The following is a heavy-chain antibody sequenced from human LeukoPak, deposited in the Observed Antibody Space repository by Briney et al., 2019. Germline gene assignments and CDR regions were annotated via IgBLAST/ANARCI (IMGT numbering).Heavy chain of an antibody. D-gene: IGHD3-22*01. Sequence: GGSPRLSCAASGFTVSSNYMSWVRQAPGKGLEWVSVIYSGGSTYYADSVKGRFTISRDNSKSTLYLQMNSLRAEDTAVYYCAREGNYYYDSSGYYDWGQGTLVTVSS. CDR1: GFTVSSNY. J-gene: IGHJ4*02. CDR2: IYSGGST. CDR3: AREGNYYYDSSGYYD. V-gene: IGHV3-53*01.